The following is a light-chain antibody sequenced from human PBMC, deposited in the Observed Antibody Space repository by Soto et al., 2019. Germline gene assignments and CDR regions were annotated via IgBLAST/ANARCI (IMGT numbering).Light chain of an antibody. CDR2: DAI. CDR3: QQYDELPIT. Sequence: DIQMTQSPSSLSASVGDRVTITCQATQDINSYLNWYQQKPGKAPKLLIYDAINLKTGVSSRFSGSGSGPDYTFTISSLQPEDIATYYCQQYDELPITFGQGTRLEIK. CDR1: QDINSY. V-gene: IGKV1-33*01. J-gene: IGKJ5*01.